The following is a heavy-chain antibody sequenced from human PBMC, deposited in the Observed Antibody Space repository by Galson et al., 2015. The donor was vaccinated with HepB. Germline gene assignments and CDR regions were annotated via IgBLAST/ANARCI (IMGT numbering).Heavy chain of an antibody. V-gene: IGHV1-18*01. CDR2: ISTYNGNT. D-gene: IGHD3-10*01. Sequence: SVKVSCKASGYNFPTYGISWVRQAPGQGLEWMGWISTYNGNTKYAQNLQGRVTLTRDTSTSTAYLELRSLRSDDTAAYYCARGWFGELLGAGNYDHYHGLDLWGQGTTVTVS. CDR3: ARGWFGELLGAGNYDHYHGLDL. J-gene: IGHJ6*02. CDR1: GYNFPTYG.